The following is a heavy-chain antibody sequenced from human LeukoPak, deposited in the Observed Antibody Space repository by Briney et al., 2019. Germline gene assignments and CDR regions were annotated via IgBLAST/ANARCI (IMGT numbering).Heavy chain of an antibody. D-gene: IGHD6-6*01. CDR3: ARSRSIAARYDAFDI. J-gene: IGHJ3*02. CDR2: MNPNSGNT. CDR1: GYTFTSYD. Sequence: GASVKVSCKASGYTFTSYDINWVRQATGQGLEWMGWMNPNSGNTGYAQKFQGRVTITRNTSISTAYMELSSLRSEDTAVYYCARSRSIAARYDAFDIWGQGTMVTVSS. V-gene: IGHV1-8*03.